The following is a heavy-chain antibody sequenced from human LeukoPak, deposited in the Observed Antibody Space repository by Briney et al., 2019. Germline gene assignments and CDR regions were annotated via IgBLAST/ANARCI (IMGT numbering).Heavy chain of an antibody. V-gene: IGHV4-59*08. CDR2: IYYSGST. CDR1: GGSISSYY. Sequence: SETLSLTCTVSGGSISSYYWSWIRQPPGKGLEWIGYIYYSGSTNYNPSLKSRVTISVDTSKNQVSLKLSSVTAADTAVYYCARQHVTIFGVVTSNTFDYWGQGTLVTVSS. CDR3: ARQHVTIFGVVTSNTFDY. D-gene: IGHD3-3*01. J-gene: IGHJ4*02.